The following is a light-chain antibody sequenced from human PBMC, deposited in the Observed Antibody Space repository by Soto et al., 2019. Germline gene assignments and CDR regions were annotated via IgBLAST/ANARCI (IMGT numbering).Light chain of an antibody. V-gene: IGKV1-33*01. Sequence: DIQMPQSPSSLSASVGDRVSITCQASQDITDYLNWCQQKPGKAPNLLIYDASNLETGVPSRFSGSESGTDFTFTISSLQPEDIATYKYHNLPPLTFGGGTKVEIE. J-gene: IGKJ4*01. CDR2: DAS. CDR3: HNLPPLT. CDR1: QDITDY.